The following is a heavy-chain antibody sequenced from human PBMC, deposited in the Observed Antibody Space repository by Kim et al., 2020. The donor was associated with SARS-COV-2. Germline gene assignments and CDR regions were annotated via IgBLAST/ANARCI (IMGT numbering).Heavy chain of an antibody. J-gene: IGHJ6*02. CDR3: ARDQSKSGVYYGMDV. D-gene: IGHD2-8*01. V-gene: IGHV3-23*01. CDR1: GFTFDMNA. Sequence: GGSLRLSCAASGFTFDMNAMTWVRQAPGKGLEWLSGISGSGGSTYYADSVKGRFTISRDNSKNTVYLQMDSLRAEDTAVYYCARDQSKSGVYYGMDVWGQGTTVTVSS. CDR2: ISGSGGST.